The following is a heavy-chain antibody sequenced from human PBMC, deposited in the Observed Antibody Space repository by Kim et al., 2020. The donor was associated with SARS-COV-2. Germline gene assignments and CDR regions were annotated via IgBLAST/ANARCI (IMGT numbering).Heavy chain of an antibody. D-gene: IGHD2-15*01. CDR3: ARCLVERRGSDVFDM. CDR1: GDSISGYY. V-gene: IGHV4-4*07. CDR2: VYSSGST. Sequence: SETLSLTCTVSGDSISGYYWSWIRQPAGKGLEWIGRVYSSGSTDYNPSLKSRVTMSVDTSKNQFSLKLSSVTAADTAVYYCARCLVERRGSDVFDMWGQGTMVTVSS. J-gene: IGHJ3*02.